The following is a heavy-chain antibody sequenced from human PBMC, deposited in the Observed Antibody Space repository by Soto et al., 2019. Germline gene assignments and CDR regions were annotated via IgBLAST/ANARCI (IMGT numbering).Heavy chain of an antibody. CDR2: IIPIFGTA. D-gene: IGHD5-18*01. Sequence: QVQLVQSGAEVKKPGSSVKVSCKASGGTFSSYAISWVRQAPGQGLEWMGGIIPIFGTANYAQKLQGRVTITADESTSTAYMELSSLRSEDTAVYYCQLSIRYYYGMDVWGQGTTVTVSS. CDR3: QLSIRYYYGMDV. CDR1: GGTFSSYA. J-gene: IGHJ6*02. V-gene: IGHV1-69*01.